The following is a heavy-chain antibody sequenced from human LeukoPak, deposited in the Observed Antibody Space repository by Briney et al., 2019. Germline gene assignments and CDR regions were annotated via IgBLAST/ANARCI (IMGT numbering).Heavy chain of an antibody. CDR3: ARGYCSGGTCYLGPFDH. V-gene: IGHV3-53*01. Sequence: GGSLRPSCAASGFSVSSNYMSWVRQAPGKGLEWVSLIYSAGGTDYADSVKGRFTISRDNSKNTVYVQMSSLRAEDTAVYYCARGYCSGGTCYLGPFDHWGQGTLVTVSS. J-gene: IGHJ4*02. CDR2: IYSAGGT. D-gene: IGHD2-15*01. CDR1: GFSVSSNY.